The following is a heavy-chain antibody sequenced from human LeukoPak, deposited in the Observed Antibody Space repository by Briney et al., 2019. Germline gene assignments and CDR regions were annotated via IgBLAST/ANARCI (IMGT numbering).Heavy chain of an antibody. Sequence: PSETLSLTCTVSNDSISSGDYYWNWIRQPPGKGLEWIGYIFHRGGTSYNPSLKSRILFSVDASQNQFSLKLNSVTAADTAVYYCVREILYCSGGSCYRGPFDNWGQGTLVTVSA. CDR3: VREILYCSGGSCYRGPFDN. CDR2: IFHRGGT. CDR1: NDSISSGDYY. D-gene: IGHD2-15*01. V-gene: IGHV4-30-4*01. J-gene: IGHJ4*02.